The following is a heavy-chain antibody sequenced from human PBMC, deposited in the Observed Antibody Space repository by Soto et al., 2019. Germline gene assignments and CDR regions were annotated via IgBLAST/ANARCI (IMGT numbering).Heavy chain of an antibody. V-gene: IGHV1-18*01. J-gene: IGHJ5*02. CDR3: ARDRGSYYDFWSGYDWFDP. CDR2: ISAYNGNT. CDR1: GYTFNSYG. Sequence: VSLKVSCKTPGYTFNSYGISWVRQAPGQGLEWMGWISAYNGNTNYAQKLQGRVTMTTDTSTSTAYMELRSLRSDDTAVYYCARDRGSYYDFWSGYDWFDPWGQGTLVTVSS. D-gene: IGHD3-3*01.